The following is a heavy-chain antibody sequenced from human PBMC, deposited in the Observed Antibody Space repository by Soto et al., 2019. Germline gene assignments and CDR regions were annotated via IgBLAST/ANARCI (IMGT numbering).Heavy chain of an antibody. V-gene: IGHV1-18*01. CDR2: ISIYSGNT. D-gene: IGHD5-18*01. CDR3: ARGVGSSYGFPDY. J-gene: IGHJ4*02. Sequence: QVQLVQSGAEVKKPGASVKVSCKASDYTFINYGITWVRQAPGQGLEWMGWISIYSGNTNYAQKFQDRVTLTRDTSTSTAYMELRSLGSDDTAVYYCARGVGSSYGFPDYWGQGTPVTVSS. CDR1: DYTFINYG.